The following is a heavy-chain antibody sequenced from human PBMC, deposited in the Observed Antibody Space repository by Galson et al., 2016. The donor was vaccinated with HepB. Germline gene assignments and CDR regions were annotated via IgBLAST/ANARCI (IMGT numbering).Heavy chain of an antibody. CDR1: SDPVTSGTYY. J-gene: IGHJ6*02. D-gene: IGHD2-2*02. CDR2: IHDSGNT. Sequence: ETLSLTCTVSSDPVTSGTYYWSWVRQSPGKGRDWIGYIHDSGNTNYNPSIKSRVTISRDTSKNQFFLELTSVTAADTAVYYCARDEGFYNGIDVWGQGTTVTVAS. V-gene: IGHV4-61*01. CDR3: ARDEGFYNGIDV.